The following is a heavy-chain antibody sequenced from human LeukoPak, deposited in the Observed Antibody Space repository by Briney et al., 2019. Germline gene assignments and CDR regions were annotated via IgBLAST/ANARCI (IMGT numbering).Heavy chain of an antibody. CDR2: IYTSGST. J-gene: IGHJ4*02. CDR3: ARRGVTRIAAAGIH. V-gene: IGHV4-61*02. Sequence: SQTLSLTCAVSGGSISSGSYYWSWIRQPAGKGLEWIGRIYTSGSTNYNPSLKSRVTISVDTSKNQFSLKLSSVTAADTAVYYCARRGVTRIAAAGIHWGQGTLVTVSS. CDR1: GGSISSGSYY. D-gene: IGHD6-13*01.